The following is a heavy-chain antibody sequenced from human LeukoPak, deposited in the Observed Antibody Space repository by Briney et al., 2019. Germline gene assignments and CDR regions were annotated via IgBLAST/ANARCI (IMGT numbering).Heavy chain of an antibody. V-gene: IGHV4-38-2*02. CDR3: ARDWGTPMAHTDH. CDR2: IYHTGTA. Sequence: SETLSLTCTVSGGSLSSPYYWGWIRQPPGEGLAWIGSIYHTGTAYYNPSLRSRVAMSVDTSKNQFSLNLSSVTAADTAVYYCARDWGTPMAHTDHWGQGTLVTVSS. D-gene: IGHD3-16*01. J-gene: IGHJ5*02. CDR1: GGSLSSPYY.